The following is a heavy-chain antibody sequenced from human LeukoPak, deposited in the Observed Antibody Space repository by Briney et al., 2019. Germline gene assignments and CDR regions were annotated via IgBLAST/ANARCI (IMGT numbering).Heavy chain of an antibody. D-gene: IGHD5-18*01. V-gene: IGHV4-30-4*01. CDR2: IYYSGST. CDR3: ARGGIQLWSNWFDP. J-gene: IGHJ5*02. Sequence: SETLSLTCTVSGGSISSGDYYWSWIRQRPGKGLEWIGYIYYSGSTYYNPSLKSRVTISVDTSKNQFSLKLSSVTAADTAVYYCARGGIQLWSNWFDPWGQGTLVTVSS. CDR1: GGSISSGDYY.